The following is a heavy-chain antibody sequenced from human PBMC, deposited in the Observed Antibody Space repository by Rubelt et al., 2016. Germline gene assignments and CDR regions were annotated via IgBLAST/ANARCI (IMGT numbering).Heavy chain of an antibody. V-gene: IGHV3-23*01. CDR2: ISGSGGST. CDR3: ARVVPAALVDY. D-gene: IGHD2-2*01. Sequence: GKGLEWVSAISGSGGSTYYADSVKGRFTISRDNSKNTLYLQMNSLRAEDTAVYYCARVVPAALVDYWGQGTLVTVSS. J-gene: IGHJ4*02.